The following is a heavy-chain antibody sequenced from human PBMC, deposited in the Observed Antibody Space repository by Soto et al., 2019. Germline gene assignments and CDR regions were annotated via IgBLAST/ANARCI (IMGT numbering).Heavy chain of an antibody. CDR3: ARAESITFGGVIVRSRAFDI. Sequence: SETLSLTCAVSGGSISSGGYSWSWIRQPPGKGLEWIGYIYHSGSTYYNPSLKSRVTISVDRSKNQFSLKLSSVTAADTAVYYCARAESITFGGVIVRSRAFDIWGQGTMVTVSS. D-gene: IGHD3-16*02. CDR2: IYHSGST. V-gene: IGHV4-30-2*01. J-gene: IGHJ3*02. CDR1: GGSISSGGYS.